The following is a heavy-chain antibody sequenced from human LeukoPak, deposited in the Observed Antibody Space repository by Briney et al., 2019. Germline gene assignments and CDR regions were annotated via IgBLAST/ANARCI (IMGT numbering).Heavy chain of an antibody. Sequence: GGSLRLSCTASGFIFGDYVMSWVRQAPGKGLEWVGLIRSKTYGGATEYVASVKGRFTISRDDSKSIAYLEMSSLKTEDTAVYYCARGSGWYDPWGQGTLVIVSP. J-gene: IGHJ5*02. CDR3: ARGSGWYDP. CDR2: IRSKTYGGAT. D-gene: IGHD6-19*01. CDR1: GFIFGDYV. V-gene: IGHV3-49*04.